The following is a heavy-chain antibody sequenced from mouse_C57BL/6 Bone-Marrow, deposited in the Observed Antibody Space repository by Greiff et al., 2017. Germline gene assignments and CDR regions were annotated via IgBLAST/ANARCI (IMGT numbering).Heavy chain of an antibody. CDR1: GFSLSTFGMG. CDR3: ARSTTVVAMRYFDV. J-gene: IGHJ1*03. Sequence: QVTLKESGPGILQPSQTLSLTCSFSGFSLSTFGMGVGWIRQPSGKGLEWLAHIWWDDDKYYNPSLKSRPPISKDTSKNQVFLKIANVDTADTATYYCARSTTVVAMRYFDVWGTGTTVTVSS. D-gene: IGHD1-1*01. CDR2: IWWDDDK. V-gene: IGHV8-8*01.